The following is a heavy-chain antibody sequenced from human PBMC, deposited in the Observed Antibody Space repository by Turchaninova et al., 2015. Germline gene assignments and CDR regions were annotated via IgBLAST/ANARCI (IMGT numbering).Heavy chain of an antibody. CDR1: GYTFTSYG. CDR2: INGDNGNT. D-gene: IGHD1-26*01. J-gene: IGHJ4*02. Sequence: VQLVQSGAEETKPGASVQVSCTASGYTFTSYGISGSRQAPGQGLELMGWINGDNGNTFYAQNFQDRVTMTTDTSTTTAYMELRSLRSDDTAVYYCAREKWGYHPDGPWNYWGQGTLVTVSS. V-gene: IGHV1-18*01. CDR3: AREKWGYHPDGPWNY.